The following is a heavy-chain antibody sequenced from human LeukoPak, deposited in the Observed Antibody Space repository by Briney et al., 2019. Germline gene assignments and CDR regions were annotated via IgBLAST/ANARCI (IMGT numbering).Heavy chain of an antibody. V-gene: IGHV3-21*01. J-gene: IGHJ4*02. CDR2: ISSSSSYI. CDR1: GFTFSSYS. Sequence: PGGFLRLSCVASGFTFSSYSMNWVRQAPGKGLEWVSSISSSSSYIYYADSVKGRFTISRDNAKNSLYLQMNSLRAEDTAVYYCARDLSVAGRTYYFDYWGQGTLVTVSS. D-gene: IGHD6-19*01. CDR3: ARDLSVAGRTYYFDY.